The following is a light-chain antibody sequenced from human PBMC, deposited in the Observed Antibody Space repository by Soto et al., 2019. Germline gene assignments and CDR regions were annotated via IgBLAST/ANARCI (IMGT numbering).Light chain of an antibody. J-gene: IGLJ1*01. Sequence: QSVLTQPPSVSGAPGQRVTISCTGSTTNIGAGCEVHWYQQRPGTAPKLLVSGHNIRPSGVPDRFYGSKSGTSASLAITGLQAEDEADDYCAAWDDSLNGRVFGTGTKVTVL. CDR1: TTNIGAGCE. V-gene: IGLV1-40*01. CDR3: AAWDDSLNGRV. CDR2: GHN.